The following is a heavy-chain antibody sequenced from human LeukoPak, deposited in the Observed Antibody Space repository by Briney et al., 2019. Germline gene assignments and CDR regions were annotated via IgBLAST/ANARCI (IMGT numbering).Heavy chain of an antibody. Sequence: ASVKVSCKASGYTFTGYYMHWVRQAPGQGLEWMGWINTNTGNPTYAQDFTGRFVFSLETSVTTAYLQISSLEAEDTAVYYCARGRGSSSRLGYSYYYMDVWGKGTTVTVSS. CDR3: ARGRGSSSRLGYSYYYMDV. V-gene: IGHV7-4-1*02. CDR1: GYTFTGYY. J-gene: IGHJ6*03. CDR2: INTNTGNP. D-gene: IGHD1-26*01.